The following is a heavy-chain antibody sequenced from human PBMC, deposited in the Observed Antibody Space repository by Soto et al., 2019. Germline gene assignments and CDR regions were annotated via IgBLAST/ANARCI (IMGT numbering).Heavy chain of an antibody. CDR3: ARSTNGYSSGWTAYYFDY. CDR2: IIPIFGTA. D-gene: IGHD6-19*01. J-gene: IGHJ4*02. V-gene: IGHV1-69*13. Sequence: ASVKVSCKASGGTFSSYAISWVRQAPGQGLEWMGGIIPIFGTANHAQKFQGRVTITADESTSTAYMELSSLRSEDTAVYYCARSTNGYSSGWTAYYFDYWGQGTLVTVSS. CDR1: GGTFSSYA.